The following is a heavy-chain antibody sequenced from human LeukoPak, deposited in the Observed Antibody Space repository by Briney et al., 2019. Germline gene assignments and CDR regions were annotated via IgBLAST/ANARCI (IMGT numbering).Heavy chain of an antibody. V-gene: IGHV1-2*02. CDR1: GYTFIGYY. J-gene: IGHJ6*03. CDR2: INPNSGGT. Sequence: ASVKFSCKASGYTFIGYYMHWVRQAPGQGLEWMGWINPNSGGTNYAQKFQGRVTMTRDTSISTAYMELSRLRSDDTALYYCARGTVVVVAGYYYYMDVWGKGTTVTVSS. CDR3: ARGTVVVVAGYYYYMDV. D-gene: IGHD2-15*01.